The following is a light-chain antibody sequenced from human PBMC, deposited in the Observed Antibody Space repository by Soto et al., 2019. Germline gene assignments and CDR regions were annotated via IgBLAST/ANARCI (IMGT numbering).Light chain of an antibody. CDR3: GTWDNILSAYV. Sequence: QSVLTQPPSVSAAPAQNVTISCSRGDSSIGNIYLSWYQQLPGRGPKLLIYYNDKRPSGSPDRFSGSKSGRSATLGITGLQTGDEANYYCGTWDNILSAYVFGTGTQLTVL. CDR1: DSSIGNIY. J-gene: IGLJ1*01. CDR2: YND. V-gene: IGLV1-51*01.